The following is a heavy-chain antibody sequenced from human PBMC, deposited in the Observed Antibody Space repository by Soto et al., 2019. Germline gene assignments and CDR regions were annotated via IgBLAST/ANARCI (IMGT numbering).Heavy chain of an antibody. CDR3: ARDKSSGSYDWFDP. CDR2: MEQDGGEK. CDR1: GFTFSNYW. D-gene: IGHD3-10*01. Sequence: GGSLRLSCAASGFTFSNYWMSWVRQAPGKGLEWVANMEQDGGEKYYVDSVKGRFTISRDNAKNSLYLQMNSLRAEDTAVYYCARDKSSGSYDWFDPWGQGTLVTVSS. V-gene: IGHV3-7*01. J-gene: IGHJ5*02.